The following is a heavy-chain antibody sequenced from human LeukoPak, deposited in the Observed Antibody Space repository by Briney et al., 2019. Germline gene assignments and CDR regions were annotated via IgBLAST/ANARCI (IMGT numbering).Heavy chain of an antibody. V-gene: IGHV4-4*07. CDR3: ARDGDCVLYYYYMDV. J-gene: IGHJ6*03. CDR1: GGSISSYY. CDR2: IYTSGST. Sequence: PSETLSLTCTVSGGSISSYYWSWIRQPAGKGLEWIGRIYTSGSTNYNPSLKSRVTMSVDTSKNQFSLKLSSVTAADTAVYYCARDGDCVLYYYYMDVWGKGTTVTVSS. D-gene: IGHD2-21*02.